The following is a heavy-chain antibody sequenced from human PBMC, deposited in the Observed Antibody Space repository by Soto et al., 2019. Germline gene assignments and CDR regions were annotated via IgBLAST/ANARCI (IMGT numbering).Heavy chain of an antibody. Sequence: TGGSLRLSCAASGFIFSNFGMHWVRQAPGKGLEWVAVIWYDGSNKYYADSVKGRFTISRDNSKNTLYLQMNSLRAEDTAVYYCAKDRGKRIAAQYYYYYGMDVWGQGTTVTVSS. CDR1: GFIFSNFG. J-gene: IGHJ6*02. CDR2: IWYDGSNK. V-gene: IGHV3-30*02. D-gene: IGHD6-6*01. CDR3: AKDRGKRIAAQYYYYYGMDV.